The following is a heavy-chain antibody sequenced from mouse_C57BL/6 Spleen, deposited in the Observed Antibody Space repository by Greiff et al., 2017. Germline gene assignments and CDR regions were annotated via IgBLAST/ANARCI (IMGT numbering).Heavy chain of an antibody. J-gene: IGHJ3*01. CDR2: IYPGSGST. CDR1: GYTFTSYC. CDR3: SSATREAWFAY. Sequence: QVQLQQSGAELVKPGASVKMSCKASGYTFTSYCITWVKQRPGQGLEWIGDIYPGSGSTNYNEKFKSKATLTVDTSSSTAYVQLSILTSEDSAVYYCSSATREAWFAYWGQGTLVTVSA. V-gene: IGHV1-55*01.